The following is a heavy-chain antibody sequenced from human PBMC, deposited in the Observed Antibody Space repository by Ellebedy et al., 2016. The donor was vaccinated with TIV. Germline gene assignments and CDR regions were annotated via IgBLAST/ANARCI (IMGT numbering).Heavy chain of an antibody. V-gene: IGHV3-33*01. CDR3: ARDGNQLDY. J-gene: IGHJ4*02. Sequence: GESLKISCAASGFTFSIYGMHWVRQAPGKGLEWVGIIWHDGSHSYYADSVKGRFTISRDNAKNLLYLQMNRLRDEDTAVYYCARDGNQLDYWGQGTLVIVSS. CDR2: IWHDGSHS. D-gene: IGHD1-1*01. CDR1: GFTFSIYG.